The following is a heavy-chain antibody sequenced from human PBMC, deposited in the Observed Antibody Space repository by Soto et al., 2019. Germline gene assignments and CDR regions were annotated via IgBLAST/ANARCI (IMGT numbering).Heavy chain of an antibody. Sequence: PGESLKISCKGSGYSFTSYWIGWVRQMPGKGLEWMGIIYPGDSDTRYSPSFQGQVTISADRSISTAYLQWSSLKASDTAMYYCERHQIGTGATLDVWGQGTTVTVSS. J-gene: IGHJ6*02. D-gene: IGHD1-26*01. CDR3: ERHQIGTGATLDV. V-gene: IGHV5-51*01. CDR2: IYPGDSDT. CDR1: GYSFTSYW.